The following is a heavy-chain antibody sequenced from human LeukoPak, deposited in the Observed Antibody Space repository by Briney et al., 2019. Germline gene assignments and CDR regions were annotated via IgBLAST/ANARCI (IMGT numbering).Heavy chain of an antibody. CDR3: ARGQIPQLHHSYYYYYYMDV. Sequence: QPGGSLRLSCAASGFTFSSYWMHWVRQAPGKGLVWVSRINSDGSSTSYADSAKGRFTISRDNAKNTLYLQMNSLRAEDTAVYYCARGQIPQLHHSYYYYYYMDVWGKGTTVTVSS. J-gene: IGHJ6*03. D-gene: IGHD2-2*01. CDR2: INSDGSST. CDR1: GFTFSSYW. V-gene: IGHV3-74*01.